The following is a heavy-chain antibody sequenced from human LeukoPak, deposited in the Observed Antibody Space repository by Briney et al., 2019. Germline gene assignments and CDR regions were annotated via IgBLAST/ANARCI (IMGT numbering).Heavy chain of an antibody. D-gene: IGHD2-21*01. V-gene: IGHV3-30*03. Sequence: PGGSLRLSCAASGFTFSSYGMHWVRQAPGKGLEWVAVISYDGSNKYYADSVKGRFTISRDNSKNVLYLQMNSLRVDDTAVYYCTRGNVGIGFYWYFDLWGRGTLVTVSS. CDR2: ISYDGSNK. J-gene: IGHJ2*01. CDR3: TRGNVGIGFYWYFDL. CDR1: GFTFSSYG.